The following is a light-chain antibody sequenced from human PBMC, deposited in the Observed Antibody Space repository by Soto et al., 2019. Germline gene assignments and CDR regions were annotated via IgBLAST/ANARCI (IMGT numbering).Light chain of an antibody. J-gene: IGKJ2*01. CDR2: SAS. CDR3: QQSFSTPPT. Sequence: DIQMTQSPSSLSASVGDSVTVTCRASQPIGTSLHWYQQRAGKAPKVLISSASRLQSGVSSRFSGSGSGTEFTLTISSLQPEDFATYYCQQSFSTPPTFGQGTKVDIK. CDR1: QPIGTS. V-gene: IGKV1-39*01.